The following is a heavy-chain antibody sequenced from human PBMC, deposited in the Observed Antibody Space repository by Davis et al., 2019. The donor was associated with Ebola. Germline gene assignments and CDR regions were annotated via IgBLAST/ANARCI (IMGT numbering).Heavy chain of an antibody. J-gene: IGHJ6*02. V-gene: IGHV3-48*03. CDR3: ASSTYCSGGSCYPGEYYYYGMDV. Sequence: PGGSLRLSSAASGFTFRSYEMNWVRQAPGKGLEWVSYISSSGSTIYYADSVKGRFTISRDNAKNSLYLQMNSLRAEDTAVYYCASSTYCSGGSCYPGEYYYYGMDVWGQGTTVTVSS. CDR1: GFTFRSYE. CDR2: ISSSGSTI. D-gene: IGHD2-15*01.